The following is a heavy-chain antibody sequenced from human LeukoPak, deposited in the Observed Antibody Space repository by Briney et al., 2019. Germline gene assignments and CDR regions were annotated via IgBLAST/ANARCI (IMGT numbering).Heavy chain of an antibody. CDR1: GYTFTGYY. V-gene: IGHV1-2*02. CDR3: ARDLVWDYYYYYGMDV. J-gene: IGHJ6*02. Sequence: ASVKVSCKASGYTFTGYYMHWVRQAPGQGLEWMGWINPNSGGTNYAQKFQGRVTMTRDTSTSTAYMELSRLRSDDTAVYYCARDLVWDYYYYYGMDVWGQGTTVTVSS. D-gene: IGHD2-2*01. CDR2: INPNSGGT.